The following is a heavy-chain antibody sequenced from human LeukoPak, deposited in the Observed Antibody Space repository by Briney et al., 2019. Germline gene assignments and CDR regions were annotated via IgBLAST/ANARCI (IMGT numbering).Heavy chain of an antibody. CDR1: GGSFSGYY. CDR3: ARDQVVKVDKNKVVVAFDI. D-gene: IGHD3-22*01. J-gene: IGHJ3*02. CDR2: IYTSGST. Sequence: NTSETLSLTCAVYGGSFSGYYWSWIRQPAGKGLEWIGRIYTSGSTNYNPSLKSRVTISVDTSKNQFSLKLSSVTAADTVVYYCARDQVVKVDKNKVVVAFDIWGQGTMVTVSS. V-gene: IGHV4-4*07.